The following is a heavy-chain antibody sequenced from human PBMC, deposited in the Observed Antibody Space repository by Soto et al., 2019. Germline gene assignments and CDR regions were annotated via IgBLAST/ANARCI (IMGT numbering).Heavy chain of an antibody. CDR3: ASNWVYYYGMDV. J-gene: IGHJ6*02. CDR2: INAGNGNT. CDR1: GYTFTSYA. D-gene: IGHD7-27*01. Sequence: ASVKVSCKASGYTFTSYAMHWVRQAPGQRLEWMGWINAGNGNTKYSQKFQGRVTITRDTSASTAYMELSSLRSEDTAVYYCASNWVYYYGMDVWGQGTTVTVSS. V-gene: IGHV1-3*01.